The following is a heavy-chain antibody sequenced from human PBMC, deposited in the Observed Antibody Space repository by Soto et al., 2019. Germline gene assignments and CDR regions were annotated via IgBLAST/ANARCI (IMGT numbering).Heavy chain of an antibody. CDR2: IYYSGST. CDR3: ARAYCGGDCYSPGPYYFDY. D-gene: IGHD2-21*02. CDR1: GGSISSGGYY. Sequence: QVQLQESGPGLVKPSQTLSLTCTVSGGSISSGGYYWSWIRQHPGKGLEWIGYIYYSGSTYYNPSLKSRVTISVDTSKNQFSLKLSSVTAADTAVYYCARAYCGGDCYSPGPYYFDYWGQGTLVTVSS. J-gene: IGHJ4*02. V-gene: IGHV4-31*03.